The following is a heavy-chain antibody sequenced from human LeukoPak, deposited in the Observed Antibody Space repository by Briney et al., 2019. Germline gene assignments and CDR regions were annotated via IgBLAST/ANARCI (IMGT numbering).Heavy chain of an antibody. Sequence: PSETLSLTCTVSGGSISSGSYYWIWIRQPAGKGLEGIGRIYTSGSTNYNPSLKSPVTISVDTSKNQFSLKLSSVTAADTAVYYCARAEYSSGPREDAFDIWGQGTMVTVSS. CDR2: IYTSGST. V-gene: IGHV4-61*02. J-gene: IGHJ3*02. CDR3: ARAEYSSGPREDAFDI. CDR1: GGSISSGSYY. D-gene: IGHD6-19*01.